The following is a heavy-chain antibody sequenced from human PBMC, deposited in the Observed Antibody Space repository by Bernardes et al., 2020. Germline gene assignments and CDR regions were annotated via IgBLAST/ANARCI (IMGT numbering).Heavy chain of an antibody. J-gene: IGHJ4*02. Sequence: GGSLRLSCAASGLIFSNYAMHWVRQAPGKGLEWVAVVWYDGSNKYYADSVRGRFTISRDNSKNTLYLQMNSLRAEDTAVYYCARGGGKSIATLGLDYWGQGTLVTVSS. CDR3: ARGGGKSIATLGLDY. CDR1: GLIFSNYA. CDR2: VWYDGSNK. D-gene: IGHD6-6*01. V-gene: IGHV3-33*01.